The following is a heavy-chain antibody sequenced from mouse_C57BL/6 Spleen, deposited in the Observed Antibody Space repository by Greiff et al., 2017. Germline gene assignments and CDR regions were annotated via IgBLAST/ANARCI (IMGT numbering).Heavy chain of an antibody. CDR2: INPSNGGT. Sequence: QVQLQQPGTELVKPGASVKLSCKASGYTFTSYWMHWVKQRPGQGLEWIGNINPSNGGTNYNEKFKSKATLTVDKSSSTAYMQHSSLTSEDSAVYYCAREFITTEAWFAYWGQGTLVTVSA. J-gene: IGHJ3*01. D-gene: IGHD1-1*01. CDR1: GYTFTSYW. V-gene: IGHV1-53*01. CDR3: AREFITTEAWFAY.